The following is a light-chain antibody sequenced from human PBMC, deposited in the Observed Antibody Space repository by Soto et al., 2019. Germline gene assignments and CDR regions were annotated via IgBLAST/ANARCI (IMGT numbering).Light chain of an antibody. CDR3: ISYKSSSTLP. J-gene: IGLJ2*01. Sequence: QSALTQPASVSGSPGQSITISCTGTSSDVGGYNYVSWYQQHPGQAPKLMIYDVSNRPSGVSNRGSCSKSCKTPSLTIAGLQVEDEADYYCISYKSSSTLPFRGGTQLTV. CDR2: DVS. V-gene: IGLV2-14*01. CDR1: SSDVGGYNY.